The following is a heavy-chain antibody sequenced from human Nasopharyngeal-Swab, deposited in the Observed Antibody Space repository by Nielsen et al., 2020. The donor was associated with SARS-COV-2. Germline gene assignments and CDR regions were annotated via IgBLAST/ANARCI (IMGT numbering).Heavy chain of an antibody. CDR3: ARDQSLGELLAFDY. CDR1: EFTFSSYG. V-gene: IGHV3-30*03. J-gene: IGHJ4*02. D-gene: IGHD3-10*01. CDR2: ISYDGNNK. Sequence: GESLKISCAASEFTFSSYGMHWVRQAPVKGLEWVALISYDGNNKYYADSVKGRFTISRDNSKNTLYLQMDSLRAEDTAVYYCARDQSLGELLAFDYWGQGTLVTVSS.